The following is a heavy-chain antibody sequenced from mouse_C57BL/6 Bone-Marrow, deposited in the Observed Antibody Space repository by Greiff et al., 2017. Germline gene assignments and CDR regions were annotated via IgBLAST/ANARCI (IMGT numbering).Heavy chain of an antibody. CDR3: AKFYYDYLYAMDY. CDR2: IWRGGST. J-gene: IGHJ4*01. Sequence: VKLMESGPGLVQPSQSLSITCTVSGFSLTSYGVHWVRQSPGKGLEWLGVIWRGGSTDYNAAFMSRLSITKDNSKSQVFFKMNSLQADDTAIYYCAKFYYDYLYAMDYWGQGTSGTVSS. D-gene: IGHD2-4*01. CDR1: GFSLTSYG. V-gene: IGHV2-5*01.